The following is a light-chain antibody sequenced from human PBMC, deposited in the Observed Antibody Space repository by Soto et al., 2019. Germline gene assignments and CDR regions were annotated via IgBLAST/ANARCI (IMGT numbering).Light chain of an antibody. J-gene: IGKJ1*01. CDR1: QSISSW. CDR3: QQYDSYSPQT. V-gene: IGKV1-5*01. CDR2: DAS. Sequence: DIQMTQSPSTLSASVGDRVTITCRASQSISSWLAWFQQKPGKAPKLLIFDASTLETGVPLRFSGSGSGTEFTLTISSLQPADFATYYCQQYDSYSPQTFGQGTKVEIK.